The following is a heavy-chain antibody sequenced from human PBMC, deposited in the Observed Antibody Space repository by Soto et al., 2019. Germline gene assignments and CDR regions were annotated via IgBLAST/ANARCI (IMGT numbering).Heavy chain of an antibody. V-gene: IGHV4-28*01. Sequence: SETLSLTCAVSGGSISSGGYSWRGWIRQPPGKGLEWIGYIYYSGTTYYNPSLKSRVTMSVDTSKNQFSLKLTSVTAVDTAVYYCARREIQGPIDYWGQGTLVTDSS. CDR1: GGSISSGGYSW. J-gene: IGHJ4*02. D-gene: IGHD1-26*01. CDR3: ARREIQGPIDY. CDR2: IYYSGTT.